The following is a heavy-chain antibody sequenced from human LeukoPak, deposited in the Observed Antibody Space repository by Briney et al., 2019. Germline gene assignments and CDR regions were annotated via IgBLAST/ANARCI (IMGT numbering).Heavy chain of an antibody. J-gene: IGHJ3*02. Sequence: SETLSFTCTVSGGSISSYYWSWVRQPPGKGLEWIGYIYYSGSTNYNPSLKSRVTISVDTSKNQFSLKLSSVTAADTAVYYCATSRFLEWLSPRSDAFDIWGQGTMVTVSS. V-gene: IGHV4-59*01. CDR1: GGSISSYY. CDR2: IYYSGST. CDR3: ATSRFLEWLSPRSDAFDI. D-gene: IGHD3-3*01.